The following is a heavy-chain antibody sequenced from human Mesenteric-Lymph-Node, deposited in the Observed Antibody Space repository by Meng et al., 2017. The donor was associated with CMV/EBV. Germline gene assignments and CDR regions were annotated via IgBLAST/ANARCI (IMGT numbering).Heavy chain of an antibody. D-gene: IGHD3/OR15-3a*01. CDR1: GFTFRNSG. J-gene: IGHJ4*02. Sequence: GESLKISCAASGFTFRNSGASWVRQAPGKGLEWVASIRSDGSDEYYADSVKGRFTLSRDNSKTTIYLQMHSLRREDTAVYYCAKDPRDSWTTYYLGLWGQGALVTVSS. CDR2: IRSDGSDE. CDR3: AKDPRDSWTTYYLGL. V-gene: IGHV3-30*02.